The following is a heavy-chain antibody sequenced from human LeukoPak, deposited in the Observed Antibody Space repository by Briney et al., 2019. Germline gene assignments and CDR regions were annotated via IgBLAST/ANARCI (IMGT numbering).Heavy chain of an antibody. CDR1: GFTFSSYG. V-gene: IGHV3-30*18. CDR2: ISYDGSNK. CDR3: AKDGLSIQLVPGGWFDP. Sequence: PGGSLRLSCAASGFTFSSYGMHWVRQAPGKGLEWVAVISYDGSNKYYADSVKGRFTISRDNSKNTLYLQMNSLRAEDTAVYYCAKDGLSIQLVPGGWFDPWGQGTLVTVSS. J-gene: IGHJ5*02. D-gene: IGHD6-6*01.